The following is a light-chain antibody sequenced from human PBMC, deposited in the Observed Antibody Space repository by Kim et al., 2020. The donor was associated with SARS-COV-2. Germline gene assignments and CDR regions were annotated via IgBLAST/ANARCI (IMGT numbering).Light chain of an antibody. Sequence: QAGLTQPPSVSKDLRQTATLTCTGNNNDVGNQGAAWLQQHRGHPPKLLSYRNNNRPSGISERFSASRSGNTASLTIAGLQPEDEADYYCSSYDGSLNGWVFGGGTQLDVL. CDR3: SSYDGSLNGWV. V-gene: IGLV10-54*04. CDR2: RNN. J-gene: IGLJ3*02. CDR1: NNDVGNQG.